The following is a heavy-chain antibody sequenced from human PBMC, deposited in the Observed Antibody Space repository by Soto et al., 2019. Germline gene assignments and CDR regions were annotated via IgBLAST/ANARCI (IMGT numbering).Heavy chain of an antibody. J-gene: IGHJ6*02. CDR1: GFTFTSSA. Sequence: SVKVSCKASGFTFTSSAVQWVRQARGQRLEWIGWIVVGSGNTNYAQKFQERVTITRDMSTSTAYVELSSLRSEDTAVYYCAACTSCYGNYYYFGMDVWGQGTTVTVSS. CDR3: AACTSCYGNYYYFGMDV. V-gene: IGHV1-58*01. D-gene: IGHD2-2*01. CDR2: IVVGSGNT.